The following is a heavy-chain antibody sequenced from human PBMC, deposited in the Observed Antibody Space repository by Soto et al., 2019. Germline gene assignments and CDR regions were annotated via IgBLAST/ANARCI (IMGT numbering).Heavy chain of an antibody. CDR1: GFTFSTST. CDR3: ARVGSPGYCSGGYCPPPDY. Sequence: GGSLRLSCAASGFTFSTSTMNWVRQAPGQGLEWVSSISSSSTYTYYAASVKGRFTISRDNAKNSLYLQMNSLRAEDTAVYYCARVGSPGYCSGGYCPPPDYWGQGTLVTVS. V-gene: IGHV3-21*01. CDR2: ISSSSTYT. J-gene: IGHJ4*02. D-gene: IGHD2-15*01.